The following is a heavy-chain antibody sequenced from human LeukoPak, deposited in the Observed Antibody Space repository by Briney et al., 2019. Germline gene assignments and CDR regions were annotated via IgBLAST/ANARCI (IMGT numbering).Heavy chain of an antibody. CDR1: GFTVSGNY. Sequence: GGSLRLSCAASGFTVSGNYMSWVRQAPGKGLEWVSGIYTAGSTYNADSVKGRFTISRDKSKNTLYLQMNTLRAEDTAVYFCAGGNTWPGLSYWGQGTLLTVSS. CDR2: IYTAGST. V-gene: IGHV3-53*01. J-gene: IGHJ4*02. CDR3: AGGNTWPGLSY. D-gene: IGHD6-25*01.